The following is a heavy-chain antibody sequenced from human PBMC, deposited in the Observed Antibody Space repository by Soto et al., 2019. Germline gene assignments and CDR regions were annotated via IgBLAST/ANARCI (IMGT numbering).Heavy chain of an antibody. Sequence: SETRSLTCRVSGGAISSYYWSWIGQPPGKGREWIGYSHYSGLTNYKPSLKSRVTMSLDTSTNQFSLKLSFVTAADTDVYYCARDTGYDYRFDYWGQGXLVTVS. CDR1: GGAISSYY. V-gene: IGHV4-59*01. D-gene: IGHD5-12*01. J-gene: IGHJ4*02. CDR3: ARDTGYDYRFDY. CDR2: SHYSGLT.